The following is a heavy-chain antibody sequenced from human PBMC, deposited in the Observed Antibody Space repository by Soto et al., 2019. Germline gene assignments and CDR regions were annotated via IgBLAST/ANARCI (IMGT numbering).Heavy chain of an antibody. V-gene: IGHV1-69*08. J-gene: IGHJ6*03. D-gene: IGHD3-9*01. CDR2: IIPILGIA. Sequence: QVQLVQSGAEVKKPGSSVKVSCKASGGTFSSYTISWVRQAPGQGLEWMGRIIPILGIANYAQKFQGRVTITADKSTSTTYMELSSLRSEDTAVYYCARDDDILTGYPKERHRNYYAYYMDVWGKGTTVTVSS. CDR3: ARDDDILTGYPKERHRNYYAYYMDV. CDR1: GGTFSSYT.